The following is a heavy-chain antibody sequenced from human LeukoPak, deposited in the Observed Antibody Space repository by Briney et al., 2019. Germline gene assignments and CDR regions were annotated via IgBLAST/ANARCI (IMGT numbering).Heavy chain of an antibody. V-gene: IGHV5-51*01. D-gene: IGHD6-6*01. CDR1: GYTFTSYW. CDR3: ARLIVGSSSTGWFDP. Sequence: GESLKISCQSSGYTFTSYWIGWVRQMPGKGLQWMGIFYPGDSDTTYSPSFQGQVTISADKSISTAYLKWSSLKASDTAIYYCARLIVGSSSTGWFDPWGQGTLVTVSS. CDR2: FYPGDSDT. J-gene: IGHJ5*02.